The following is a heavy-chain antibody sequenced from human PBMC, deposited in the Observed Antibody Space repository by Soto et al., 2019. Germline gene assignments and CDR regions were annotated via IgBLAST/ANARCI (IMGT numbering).Heavy chain of an antibody. CDR3: AKKDRIRGPPSSSYFDY. D-gene: IGHD3-10*01. J-gene: IGHJ4*02. Sequence: GGSLRLSCAASGFTFSSYGMHWVRQAPGKGLEWVAVISYDGSNKYYANSVKGRFTISRDNSKNTLYLQMNSLRAEDTAVYYCAKKDRIRGPPSSSYFDYWGQGTLVTVSS. CDR1: GFTFSSYG. CDR2: ISYDGSNK. V-gene: IGHV3-30*18.